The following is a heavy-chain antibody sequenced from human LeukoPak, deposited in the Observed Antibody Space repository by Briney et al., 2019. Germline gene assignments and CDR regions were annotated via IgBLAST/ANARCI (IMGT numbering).Heavy chain of an antibody. D-gene: IGHD1-26*01. CDR1: VFTLNSYS. Sequence: GGSLRLSCAASVFTLNSYSISWVRHAPWKGLEWVLDISGSGSSTYYADSVKGRFTISRDNSKNTLYLQMNSLRAEDTAVYYCAKDKGWGYSAYDCYGMDVRGQGTTVTVSS. V-gene: IGHV3-23*01. CDR3: AKDKGWGYSAYDCYGMDV. J-gene: IGHJ6*02. CDR2: ISGSGSST.